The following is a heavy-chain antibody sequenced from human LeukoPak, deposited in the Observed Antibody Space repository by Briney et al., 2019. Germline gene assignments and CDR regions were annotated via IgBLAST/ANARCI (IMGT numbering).Heavy chain of an antibody. CDR1: GGSISSYY. CDR2: IYYSGST. CDR3: ARGLPNDDAFDI. D-gene: IGHD2-2*01. J-gene: IGHJ3*02. V-gene: IGHV4-59*01. Sequence: NPSETLSLTCTVSGGSISSYYWSWIRQPPGKGLEWIGYIYYSGSTNYNPSLKSRVTISVDTSKNQFSLKLSSVTAADTAVHYCARGLPNDDAFDIWGQGTMVTVSS.